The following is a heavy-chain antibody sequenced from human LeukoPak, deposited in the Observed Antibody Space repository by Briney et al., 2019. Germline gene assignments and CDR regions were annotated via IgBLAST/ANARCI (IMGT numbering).Heavy chain of an antibody. J-gene: IGHJ4*02. CDR1: GGSISSGAYY. D-gene: IGHD4-17*01. CDR3: ATERDYGDGFFDY. CDR2: IYNSGST. Sequence: PSGGLSLTCTVSGGSISSGAYYWSWIRQHPGMGLEWIGFIYNSGSTYYNPSLKSRVTISVDTSKNQPSLKLNSVTAADTAVYFCATERDYGDGFFDYWGQGTLAT. V-gene: IGHV4-31*03.